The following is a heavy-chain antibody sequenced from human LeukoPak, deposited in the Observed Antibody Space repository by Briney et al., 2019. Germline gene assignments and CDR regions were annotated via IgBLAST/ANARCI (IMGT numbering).Heavy chain of an antibody. V-gene: IGHV3-23*01. D-gene: IGHD5-18*01. J-gene: IGHJ4*02. CDR1: GFTFSSYA. CDR3: AKDGRDTAMVTASDY. CDR2: ISGSGGST. Sequence: GGSLRLSCAASGFTFSSYAMSWVRQAPGRGLEWVSAISGSGGSTYYADSVKGRFTISRDNSKNTLYLQMNSLRAEDTAVYYCAKDGRDTAMVTASDYWGQGTLVTVSS.